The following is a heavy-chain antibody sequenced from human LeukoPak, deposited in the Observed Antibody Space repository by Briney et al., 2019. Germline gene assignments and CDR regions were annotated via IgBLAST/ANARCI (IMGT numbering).Heavy chain of an antibody. V-gene: IGHV3-30*18. CDR2: ISYDGSNK. J-gene: IGHJ4*02. Sequence: GGSLRLSCAASGFTFSSYGMHWVRQAPGKGLEWVAVISYDGSNKYYADSVKGRFTISRDNSKNTLYLQMNSLRAEDTAVYYCAKDLYGSGPHWGQGTLVTVSS. CDR1: GFTFSSYG. CDR3: AKDLYGSGPH. D-gene: IGHD3-10*01.